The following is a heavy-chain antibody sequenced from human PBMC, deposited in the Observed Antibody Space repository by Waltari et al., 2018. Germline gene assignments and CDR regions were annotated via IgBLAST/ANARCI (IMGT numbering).Heavy chain of an antibody. J-gene: IGHJ4*02. V-gene: IGHV4-34*01. Sequence: QVQLQQWGAGLLKPSETLSLTCAVYGGSFSGYYWSWIRQPPGKGLEWIGELNHSGSTNYHPSLKSRVTISVDTAKNQFSLKLSAVPAADTAVYYCASPLYSSSWYYFDYWGQGTLVTVSS. CDR3: ASPLYSSSWYYFDY. CDR2: LNHSGST. CDR1: GGSFSGYY. D-gene: IGHD6-13*01.